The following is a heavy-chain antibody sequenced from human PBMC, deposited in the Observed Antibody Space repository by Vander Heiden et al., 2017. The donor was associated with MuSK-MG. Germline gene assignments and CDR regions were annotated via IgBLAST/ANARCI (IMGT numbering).Heavy chain of an antibody. D-gene: IGHD1-1*01. CDR2: IYYGGTT. V-gene: IGHV4-31*03. CDR1: GGSIRSGRYS. J-gene: IGHJ4*02. Sequence: QVQLQESGPGLVKPSQTLSLTCTVSGGSIRSGRYSWSWIRQQPGKGLEWIGCIYYGGTTYYNPSLTSRLTISVDTSKNQFSLRLSSVTAADTAVYYCVGTTEDQTVTTKFDYWGQGTLVTVSS. CDR3: VGTTEDQTVTTKFDY.